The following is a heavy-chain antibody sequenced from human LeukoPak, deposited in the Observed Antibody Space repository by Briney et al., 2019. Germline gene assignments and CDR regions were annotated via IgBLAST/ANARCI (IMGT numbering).Heavy chain of an antibody. CDR3: AKDRPTHYDYVWGSYRYTGYFDY. CDR1: GFTFSSYA. D-gene: IGHD3-16*02. J-gene: IGHJ4*02. Sequence: GGSLRLSCAASGFTFSSYAMGWVRQAPGKGLEWVSAISGSGGSTYYADSVKGRFTISRDNSKNTLYLQMNSLRAEDTAVYYCAKDRPTHYDYVWGSYRYTGYFDYWGQGTLVTVSS. V-gene: IGHV3-23*01. CDR2: ISGSGGST.